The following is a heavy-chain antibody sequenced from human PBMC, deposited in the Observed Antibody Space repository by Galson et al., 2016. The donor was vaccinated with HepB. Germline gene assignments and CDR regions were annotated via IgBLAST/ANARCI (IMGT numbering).Heavy chain of an antibody. Sequence: SLRLSCAVSGLRFSDYGMHWVRQAPGKGLEWVSFMAYSGSVIHYLDSVKGRFTISRDNSKNTLFLQMNSLRPEDAAVYFCAKARMKYFSSNHYDMDVWGLGTTVSVSS. D-gene: IGHD2/OR15-2a*01. CDR1: GLRFSDYG. CDR2: MAYSGSVI. J-gene: IGHJ6*02. CDR3: AKARMKYFSSNHYDMDV. V-gene: IGHV3-30*18.